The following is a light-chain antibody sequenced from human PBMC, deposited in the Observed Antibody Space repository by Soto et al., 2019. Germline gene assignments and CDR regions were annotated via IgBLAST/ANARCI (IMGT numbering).Light chain of an antibody. J-gene: IGKJ3*01. CDR1: QGIRND. V-gene: IGKV1-6*01. CDR3: LQHYNYPFT. CDR2: SAS. Sequence: AIQMTQSPSSLSASVGDRVTITCRASQGIRNDLGWYQHKPGKAPKLLIYSASSLQSGVPSRFRGSGPATDFTLTISSLQPEDPPTHYCLQHYNYPFTFGPGTKVDIK.